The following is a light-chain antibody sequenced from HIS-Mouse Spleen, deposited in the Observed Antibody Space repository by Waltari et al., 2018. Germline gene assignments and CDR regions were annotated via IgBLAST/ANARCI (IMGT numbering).Light chain of an antibody. CDR2: EDS. CDR1: ALPKKY. V-gene: IGLV3-10*01. J-gene: IGLJ2*01. Sequence: SYELTQPPSVSVSPGQTARITCSGDALPKKYAYWYQQKSGQAPVLVLYEDSKRPPGIPERFSGSSSGTMATLTISGAQVEDEADYYWYSTDSSGNHRVFGGGTKLTVL. CDR3: YSTDSSGNHRV.